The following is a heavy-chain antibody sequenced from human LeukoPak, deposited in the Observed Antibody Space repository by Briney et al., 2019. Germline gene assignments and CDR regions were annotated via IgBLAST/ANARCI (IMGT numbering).Heavy chain of an antibody. CDR3: ARHHLRYFDWSLYYGMDV. Sequence: KPSETLSLTCTVSGGSISSYYWSWIRQPPGKGLEWIGYIYYSGSTNYNPSLKSRVTISVDTSKNQFSLKLSSVTAADTAVYYCARHHLRYFDWSLYYGMDVWGQGTTVTVPS. CDR2: IYYSGST. D-gene: IGHD3-9*01. J-gene: IGHJ6*02. CDR1: GGSISSYY. V-gene: IGHV4-59*08.